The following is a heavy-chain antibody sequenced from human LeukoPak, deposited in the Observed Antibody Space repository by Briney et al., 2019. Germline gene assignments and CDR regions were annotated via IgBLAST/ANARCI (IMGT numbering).Heavy chain of an antibody. CDR2: ISSSSSYI. CDR3: ARAIPFYDILTGYCDY. J-gene: IGHJ4*02. Sequence: GGSLRLSCAASGFTFSSYSINWVRQAPGKGLEWVSSISSSSSYIYYADSVKGRFTISRDNAKNSLYLQMNSLRAEDTAVYYCARAIPFYDILTGYCDYWGQGTLVTVSS. CDR1: GFTFSSYS. V-gene: IGHV3-21*01. D-gene: IGHD3-9*01.